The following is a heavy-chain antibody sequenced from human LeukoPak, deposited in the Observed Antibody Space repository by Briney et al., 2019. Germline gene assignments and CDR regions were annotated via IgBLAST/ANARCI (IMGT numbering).Heavy chain of an antibody. Sequence: SETLSLTCAVYGGSFSGYYWSWIRQPPGKGLEWIGEINHSGSTNYNPSLKSRVTISVDTSKNQFSLKLSSVTAADTAVYYCARGVVVVPAARDDDAFDIWGQGTMVTVSS. V-gene: IGHV4-34*01. CDR1: GGSFSGYY. J-gene: IGHJ3*02. D-gene: IGHD2-2*01. CDR3: ARGVVVVPAARDDDAFDI. CDR2: INHSGST.